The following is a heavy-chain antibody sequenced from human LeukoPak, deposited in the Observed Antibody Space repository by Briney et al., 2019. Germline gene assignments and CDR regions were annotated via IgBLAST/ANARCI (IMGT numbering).Heavy chain of an antibody. CDR3: ARGAIWSPFYFHY. D-gene: IGHD3-10*01. J-gene: IGHJ4*02. Sequence: PGGALRLSCAASGFTFSSYWMSWVRQAPGKGLEWVANIKQDGSEKYYVDSVKGRFTISRDNAKNSLYLQMNSLRAEDTAVYYCARGAIWSPFYFHYWAQGTLVTVSS. V-gene: IGHV3-7*01. CDR2: IKQDGSEK. CDR1: GFTFSSYW.